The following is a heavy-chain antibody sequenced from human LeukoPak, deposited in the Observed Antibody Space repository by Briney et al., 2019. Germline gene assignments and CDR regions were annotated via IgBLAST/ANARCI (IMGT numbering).Heavy chain of an antibody. J-gene: IGHJ4*02. CDR2: IRDDGSNK. V-gene: IGHV3-30*02. Sequence: GGSLRLSCAASGFTFSSYGMHWVRQAPGKGLEWVAFIRDDGSNKYYADSGKGRVTISRDNSKNTLYLQMNSLRAEDAAVYYCAKDGPTGSPGYWGQGTLVTVSS. D-gene: IGHD1-26*01. CDR3: AKDGPTGSPGY. CDR1: GFTFSSYG.